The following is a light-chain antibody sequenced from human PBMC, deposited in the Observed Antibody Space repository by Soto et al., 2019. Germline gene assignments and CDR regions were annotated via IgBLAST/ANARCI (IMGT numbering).Light chain of an antibody. CDR1: SSNIGAGYD. Sequence: QSVLTQSPSVSGAPGQRVTISCTGSSSNIGAGYDVHWYQQLPGTAPKLLIYVNSNRPSGVPDRFSGSKSGTSASLAITGLQAEDEADYYCQSYDSSLSVVFGGGTKVTVL. V-gene: IGLV1-40*01. J-gene: IGLJ2*01. CDR3: QSYDSSLSVV. CDR2: VNS.